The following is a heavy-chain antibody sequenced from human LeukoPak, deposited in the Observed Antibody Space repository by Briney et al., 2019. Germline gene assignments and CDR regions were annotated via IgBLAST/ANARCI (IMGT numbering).Heavy chain of an antibody. Sequence: GGSLRLSCAASGFTFSSYSMNWVRQAPGKGLEWVSSISSSSSYIYYADSVKGRLTISRDNAKNSLYLQMNSLRAEDTAVYYCARALAGYGMDVWGQGTTVTVSS. CDR3: ARALAGYGMDV. D-gene: IGHD3-3*02. J-gene: IGHJ6*02. CDR2: ISSSSSYI. CDR1: GFTFSSYS. V-gene: IGHV3-21*01.